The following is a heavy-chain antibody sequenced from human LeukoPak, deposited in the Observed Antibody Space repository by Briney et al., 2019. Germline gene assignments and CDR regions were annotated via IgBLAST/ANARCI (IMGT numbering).Heavy chain of an antibody. D-gene: IGHD1-14*01. Sequence: SETLSLTCTVSGGSISGYYWSWIRQPAGKGLEWIGRIYTSGSTNYNPSLKSRVTMSVDTSKNQFSLKLSSVTAADTAVYYCARASPTTDKGAYGWFDPWGQGTLVTVSS. CDR2: IYTSGST. V-gene: IGHV4-4*07. CDR1: GGSISGYY. J-gene: IGHJ5*02. CDR3: ARASPTTDKGAYGWFDP.